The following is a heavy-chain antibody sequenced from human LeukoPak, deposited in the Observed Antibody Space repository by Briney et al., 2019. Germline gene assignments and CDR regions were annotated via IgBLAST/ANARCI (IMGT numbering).Heavy chain of an antibody. J-gene: IGHJ5*02. D-gene: IGHD2-15*01. CDR3: ARGLSLRVAPFDP. Sequence: GASVKVSCKASGYTFTSYDINWVRQATGRGLEWMGWMNPNSGNTGYAQKFQGRVTMTRNTSISTAYMELNSLRSEDTAVYYCARGLSLRVAPFDPWGQGTLVTVSS. CDR2: MNPNSGNT. V-gene: IGHV1-8*01. CDR1: GYTFTSYD.